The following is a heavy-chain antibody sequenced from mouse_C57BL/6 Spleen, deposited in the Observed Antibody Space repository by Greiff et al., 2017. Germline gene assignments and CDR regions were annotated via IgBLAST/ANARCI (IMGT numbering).Heavy chain of an antibody. V-gene: IGHV1-69*01. J-gene: IGHJ3*01. CDR1: GYTFTSYW. CDR3: ASTYYYGSSSWLAY. CDR2: IDPSDSYT. D-gene: IGHD1-1*01. Sequence: QVQLQQPGAELVMPGASVKLSCKASGYTFTSYWMHWVKQRPGQGLEWIGEIDPSDSYTNYNQQFKGKSTLTVDKSSSTAYMQLSSLTSDDSAVXYCASTYYYGSSSWLAYWGQGTLVTVSA.